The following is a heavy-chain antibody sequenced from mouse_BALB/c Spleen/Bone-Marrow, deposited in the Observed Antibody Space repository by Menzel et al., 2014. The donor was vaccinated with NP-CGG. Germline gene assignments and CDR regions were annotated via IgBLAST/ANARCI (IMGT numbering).Heavy chain of an antibody. D-gene: IGHD1-2*01. CDR1: GYTFTSYY. CDR3: TRSGYYGYGWYFDV. Sequence: QLQQSGAELVKPGASVKLSCKASGYTFTSYYMYWVKQRPGQGLEWIGEINPSNGGTNFNEKFKSKATLTVDKSSSTAYMQLSSLTSEDSAVYYCTRSGYYGYGWYFDVWGAGTTVTVS. CDR2: INPSNGGT. V-gene: IGHV1S81*02. J-gene: IGHJ1*01.